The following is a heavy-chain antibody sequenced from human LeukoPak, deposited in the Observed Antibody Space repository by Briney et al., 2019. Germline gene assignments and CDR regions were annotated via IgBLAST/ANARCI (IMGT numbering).Heavy chain of an antibody. CDR1: GFNFSDYY. CDR3: AELGITMIGGV. CDR2: ISTSGGTI. Sequence: KSGGSLRLSCAASGFNFSDYYMNWIRQAPGKGLEWLSYISTSGGTIFYADSVKGRFTISRDNAKNSLYLQMNSLRAEDTAVYYCAELGITMIGGVWGKGTTVTISS. D-gene: IGHD3-10*02. J-gene: IGHJ6*04. V-gene: IGHV3-11*04.